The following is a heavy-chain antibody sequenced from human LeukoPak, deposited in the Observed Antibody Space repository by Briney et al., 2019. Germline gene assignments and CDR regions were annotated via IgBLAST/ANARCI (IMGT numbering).Heavy chain of an antibody. Sequence: PGGSLRLSCAASGFTFSSYGMHWVRQAPGKGLEWVAFIRYDGSNKYYADSVKGRFTISRDNSKNTLYLQMNSLRAEDTAVYYCAKVLNPLIAVGGGDYWDQGTLVTVSS. CDR2: IRYDGSNK. CDR3: AKVLNPLIAVGGGDY. D-gene: IGHD6-19*01. CDR1: GFTFSSYG. V-gene: IGHV3-30*02. J-gene: IGHJ4*02.